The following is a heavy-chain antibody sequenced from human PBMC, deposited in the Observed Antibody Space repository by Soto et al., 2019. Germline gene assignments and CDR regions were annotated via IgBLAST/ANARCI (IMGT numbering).Heavy chain of an antibody. CDR1: GGSFSGYY. V-gene: IGHV4-34*01. CDR3: AREGVVVAAGAFDI. J-gene: IGHJ3*02. D-gene: IGHD2-15*01. Sequence: SETLSLTCAVYGGSFSGYYWSWIRQPPGKGLEWIGEINHSGSTNYNPSLKSRVTISVDTSKNQFSLKLSSVTAADTAVYYCAREGVVVAAGAFDIWGQGTMVTVSS. CDR2: INHSGST.